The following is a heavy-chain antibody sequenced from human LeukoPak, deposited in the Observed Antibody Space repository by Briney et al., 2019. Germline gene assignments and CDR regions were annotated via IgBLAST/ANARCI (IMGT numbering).Heavy chain of an antibody. CDR1: GYTFTSYD. CDR2: MNPNSGNT. Sequence: ASVKVSCKASGYTFTSYDINWVRQATGQGLGWMGWMNPNSGNTGYAQKFQGRVTMTRNTSISTAYMELSSLRSEDTAVYYCARESDVLLWFGELLSSGNWFDPWGQGTLVTVSS. CDR3: ARESDVLLWFGELLSSGNWFDP. D-gene: IGHD3-10*01. V-gene: IGHV1-8*01. J-gene: IGHJ5*02.